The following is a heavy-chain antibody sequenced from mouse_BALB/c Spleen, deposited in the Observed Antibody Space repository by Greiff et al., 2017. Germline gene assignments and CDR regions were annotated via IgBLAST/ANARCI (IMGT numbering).Heavy chain of an antibody. CDR3: ARPMITTWAMDY. D-gene: IGHD2-4*01. Sequence: VMLVESGPGLVAPSQSLSITCTVSGFSLTSYGVHWVRQPPGKGLEWLGVIWAGGSTNYNSALMSRLSISKDNSKSQVFLKMNSLQTDDTAMYYCARPMITTWAMDYWGQGTSVTVSS. V-gene: IGHV2-9*02. CDR2: IWAGGST. J-gene: IGHJ4*01. CDR1: GFSLTSYG.